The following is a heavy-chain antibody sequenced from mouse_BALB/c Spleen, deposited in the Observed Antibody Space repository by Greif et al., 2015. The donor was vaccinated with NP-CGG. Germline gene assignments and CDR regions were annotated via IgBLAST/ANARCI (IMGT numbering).Heavy chain of an antibody. CDR1: GYTFTSYW. CDR2: IYPSDSYT. Sequence: QVQLQQPGAELVRPGASVKLSCKASGYTFTSYWINWVKQRPGQGLEWIGNIYPSDSYTNYKQKFKDKATLTVDKSSSTAYMQLSSPTSEDSAVYYCTTARTTVDYWGQGTSVTVSS. V-gene: IGHV1-69*02. CDR3: TTARTTVDY. D-gene: IGHD3-1*01. J-gene: IGHJ4*01.